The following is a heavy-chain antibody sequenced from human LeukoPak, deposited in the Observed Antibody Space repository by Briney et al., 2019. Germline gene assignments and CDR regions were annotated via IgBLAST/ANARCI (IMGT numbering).Heavy chain of an antibody. V-gene: IGHV1-18*01. CDR1: GYTFTSYG. CDR3: ARDLFYCSGGSCYWGYFDY. Sequence: ASVKVSCKASGYTFTSYGITWVRQAPGQGLERMGWISAYNGDTNYAQKLQGRVTMTTDTSTSTAYMELRSLRSDDTAVYYCARDLFYCSGGSCYWGYFDYWGQGTLVTVSS. D-gene: IGHD2-15*01. J-gene: IGHJ4*02. CDR2: ISAYNGDT.